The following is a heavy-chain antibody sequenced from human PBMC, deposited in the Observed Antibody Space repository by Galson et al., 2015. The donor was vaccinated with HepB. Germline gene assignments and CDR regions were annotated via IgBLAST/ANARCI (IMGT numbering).Heavy chain of an antibody. CDR1: GYTFTSYY. V-gene: IGHV1-46*01. CDR2: INPSAGST. J-gene: IGHJ4*02. D-gene: IGHD3-10*01. Sequence: SVKVSCKASGYTFTSYYIHWVRQAPGRGLEWMGIINPSAGSTSYAQNFQGRVTMTRDTSTNTVYMELSSLRSEDTAVYYCARDPSLHYGSGSLPDYWGQGTLVTVSS. CDR3: ARDPSLHYGSGSLPDY.